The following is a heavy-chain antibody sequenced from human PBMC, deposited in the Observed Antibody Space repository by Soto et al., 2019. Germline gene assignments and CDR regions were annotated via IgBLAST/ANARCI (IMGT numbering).Heavy chain of an antibody. CDR1: GYTFTSYG. Sequence: GASVKVSCKASGYTFTSYGISRVRHAPGQGLEWMGWIIAYNGNTNYAQKFQGRVTMTTDKSTSTAYMELSSLRSEDTAAYYCAWQDGRRFDFWGQGTLVTVSS. CDR2: IIAYNGNT. J-gene: IGHJ4*02. CDR3: AWQDGRRFDF. V-gene: IGHV1-18*01.